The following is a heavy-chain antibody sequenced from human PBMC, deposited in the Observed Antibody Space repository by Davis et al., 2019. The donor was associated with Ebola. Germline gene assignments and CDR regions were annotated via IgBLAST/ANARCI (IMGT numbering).Heavy chain of an antibody. CDR3: ARVPRRDGMDV. Sequence: GESLKISCAGSGFAFNSYAMNWVRQAPGKGLEWVSSISYSGSYIFYADSVKGRFTISRDNSKNTLYLQMNSLRAEDTAVYYCARVPRRDGMDVWGKGTTVTVSS. V-gene: IGHV3-21*01. CDR1: GFAFNSYA. J-gene: IGHJ6*04. CDR2: ISYSGSYI.